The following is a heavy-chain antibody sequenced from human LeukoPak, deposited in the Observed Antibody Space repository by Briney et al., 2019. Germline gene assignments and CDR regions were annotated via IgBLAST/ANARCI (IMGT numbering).Heavy chain of an antibody. Sequence: ASVKVSCKASGGTFSSYAISWVRQAPGQGLEWMGGIIPIFGTANYAQKFQGGVTITADESTSTAYMELRSLRSDDTAVYYCARNYEGSYDVDYWGQGTLVTVSS. J-gene: IGHJ4*02. CDR2: IIPIFGTA. V-gene: IGHV1-69*13. CDR3: ARNYEGSYDVDY. D-gene: IGHD1-26*01. CDR1: GGTFSSYA.